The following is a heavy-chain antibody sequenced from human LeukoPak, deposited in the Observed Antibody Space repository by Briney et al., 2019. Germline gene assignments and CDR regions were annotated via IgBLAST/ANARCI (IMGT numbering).Heavy chain of an antibody. CDR2: IKSKTDGGTI. V-gene: IGHV3-15*01. CDR1: GFTFRTAW. CDR3: ATEGYCSGGNCYSFDH. Sequence: GGSLRLSCAASGFTFRTAWMCWVRQAPGKGLEWVGRIKSKTDGGTIDYAAPVKGRFSVSRDDSKNAVYLQMNSLKTEDTAVYYCATEGYCSGGNCYSFDHWGQGTLVTVSS. J-gene: IGHJ4*02. D-gene: IGHD2-15*01.